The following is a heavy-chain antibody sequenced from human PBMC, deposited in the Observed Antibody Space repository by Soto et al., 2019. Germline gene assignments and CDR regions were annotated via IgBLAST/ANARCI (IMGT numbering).Heavy chain of an antibody. Sequence: EVQLLDSGGGLVQPGGSLRLSCAASGFTFSNYAMNWVRQAPGKGLEWVSIISGSGDSTNYADSVRGRFTISRDNSKNTLYLQMKSLRAADKAIYYSAKVPIRPYYFDFWCQGTLVTVSS. CDR2: ISGSGDST. CDR1: GFTFSNYA. CDR3: AKVPIRPYYFDF. V-gene: IGHV3-23*01. D-gene: IGHD2-2*02. J-gene: IGHJ4*02.